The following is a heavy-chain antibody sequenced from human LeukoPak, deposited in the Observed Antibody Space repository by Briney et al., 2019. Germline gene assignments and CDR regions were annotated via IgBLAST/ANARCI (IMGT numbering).Heavy chain of an antibody. V-gene: IGHV3-33*01. CDR3: AREATGYSSGWYGALV. Sequence: GGSLRLSCAASGFTFSSYGMHWVRQAPGKGLEWVAVIWHDGSNKYYADSVKGRFTISRDNSKNTLYLQMNSLRAEDTAVYYCAREATGYSSGWYGALVWGQGTLVTVSS. CDR2: IWHDGSNK. D-gene: IGHD6-19*01. CDR1: GFTFSSYG. J-gene: IGHJ4*02.